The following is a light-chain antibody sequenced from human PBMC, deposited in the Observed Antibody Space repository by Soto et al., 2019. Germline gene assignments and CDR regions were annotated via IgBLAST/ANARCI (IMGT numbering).Light chain of an antibody. Sequence: DIQMTQSPTSLSASVGDRVTITCRASQGIRNFVACYQQKPGKAPKLLIYAASTLQSGVPSRFSGSGSGTDFILTSNSLQPEDAATYSCQKYSSVPVFGPGTKVEIK. CDR3: QKYSSVPV. J-gene: IGKJ3*01. V-gene: IGKV1-27*01. CDR2: AAS. CDR1: QGIRNF.